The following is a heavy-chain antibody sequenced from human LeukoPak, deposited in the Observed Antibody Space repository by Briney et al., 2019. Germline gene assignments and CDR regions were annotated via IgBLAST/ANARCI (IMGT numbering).Heavy chain of an antibody. CDR1: GFTFSSYW. D-gene: IGHD3-22*01. CDR2: INSDGSST. V-gene: IGHV3-74*01. Sequence: GGSLRLSCAASGFTFSSYWMHWVRQAPGKGLVWVSRINSDGSSTSYADSVKGRFTISRDNAKNTLYLQMNSLRAKDTAVYYCARVAYDSSGYYHHYFDYWGQGTLVAVTS. CDR3: ARVAYDSSGYYHHYFDY. J-gene: IGHJ4*02.